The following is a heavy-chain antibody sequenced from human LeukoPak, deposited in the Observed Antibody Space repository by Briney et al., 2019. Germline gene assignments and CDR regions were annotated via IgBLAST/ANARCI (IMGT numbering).Heavy chain of an antibody. CDR1: GFTFRESA. CDR2: IGWDSKSI. D-gene: IGHD6-19*01. Sequence: GGSLRLSCAASGFTFRESAMHWVRQAPGKGLEWVSGIGWDSKSIVYADSVKGRFTISRDNAKNSLYLQMNSLRVEDTALYYCAKAVAAPGAFDIWGRGTVVTVSS. CDR3: AKAVAAPGAFDI. J-gene: IGHJ3*02. V-gene: IGHV3-9*01.